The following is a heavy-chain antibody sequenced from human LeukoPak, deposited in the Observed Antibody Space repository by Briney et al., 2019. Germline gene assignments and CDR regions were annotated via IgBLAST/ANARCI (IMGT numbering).Heavy chain of an antibody. CDR2: INIRGNT. Sequence: PSETLSLTCIVSGGSISNYYWSWIRQPAGKGLQWIGRINIRGNTNYNPSLKSRVTISVDTSKNQFSLKLSSVTAADTAVYYCARSRYYDFWSGYYTRAYNWFDPWGQGTLVTVSS. CDR3: ARSRYYDFWSGYYTRAYNWFDP. CDR1: GGSISNYY. J-gene: IGHJ5*02. V-gene: IGHV4-4*07. D-gene: IGHD3-3*01.